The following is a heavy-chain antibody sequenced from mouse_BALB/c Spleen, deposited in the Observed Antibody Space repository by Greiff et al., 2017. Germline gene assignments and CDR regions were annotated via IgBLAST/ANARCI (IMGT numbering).Heavy chain of an antibody. J-gene: IGHJ2*01. V-gene: IGHV14-4*02. CDR3: NAILLGRDY. CDR2: IDPENGDT. D-gene: IGHD1-1*01. Sequence: VQLQQSGAELVRSGASVKLSCTASGFNIKDYYMHWVKQRPEQGLEWIGWIDPENGDTDYAPKFQGKATMTADTSSNTAYLQLSSLTSEDTAVYYCNAILLGRDYWGQGTTLTVSS. CDR1: GFNIKDYY.